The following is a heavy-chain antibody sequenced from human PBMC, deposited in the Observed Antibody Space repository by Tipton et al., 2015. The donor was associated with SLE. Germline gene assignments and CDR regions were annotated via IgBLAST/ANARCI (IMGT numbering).Heavy chain of an antibody. V-gene: IGHV3-30*04. J-gene: IGHJ4*02. CDR2: ISFDGGKK. CDR3: AREGSSSYFDS. D-gene: IGHD6-6*01. Sequence: SLSLFCAVSGFSFRSSVMHWVRQAPGKGREWVAVISFDGGKKFYADPLKGRFTISRDNSKNTLYLQMNSLRSDDTALYYCAREGSSSYFDSWGQGTLVTVSS. CDR1: GFSFRSSV.